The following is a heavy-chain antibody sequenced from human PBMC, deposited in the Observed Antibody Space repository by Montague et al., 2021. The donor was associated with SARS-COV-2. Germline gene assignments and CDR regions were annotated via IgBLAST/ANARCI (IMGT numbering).Heavy chain of an antibody. CDR3: ARQGGYCSGGSCYGTFDY. D-gene: IGHD2-15*01. V-gene: IGHV4-39*01. CDR1: GGSISSSTYY. J-gene: IGHJ4*02. CDR2: IYYSGTT. Sequence: SETLSLTCTVSGGSISSSTYYWGWIRQPPGKGLEWIGSIYYSGTTSYNPSLKSRVTISVDTSKNQFSLKLSSVTAADTAVYYCARQGGYCSGGSCYGTFDYWGQGTLVTVSA.